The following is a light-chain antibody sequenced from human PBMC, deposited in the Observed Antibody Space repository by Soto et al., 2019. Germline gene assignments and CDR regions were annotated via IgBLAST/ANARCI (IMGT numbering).Light chain of an antibody. Sequence: DIVLTQSPLSLPVTPGEPASISCRSSQSLLDSNGYDSLDWYLQKPGQSPQLLIYLGSNRASGVPARFSGSGSGTDFTLKISRVEADDVGVYYSMQALQTPPTFGQGTKVEIK. CDR2: LGS. V-gene: IGKV2-28*01. CDR3: MQALQTPPT. J-gene: IGKJ1*01. CDR1: QSLLDSNGYDS.